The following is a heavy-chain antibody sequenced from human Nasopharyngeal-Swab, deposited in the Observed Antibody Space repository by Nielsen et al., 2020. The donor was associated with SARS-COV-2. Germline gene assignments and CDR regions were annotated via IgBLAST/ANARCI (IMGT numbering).Heavy chain of an antibody. CDR1: GYTFTGYY. V-gene: IGHV1-2*04. D-gene: IGHD6-13*01. Sequence: ASVKVSCKASGYTFTGYYMHWVRQAPGQGLEWMGWINPNSGGTNYAQKFQGWVTVTRDTSISTAYMELSRLRSDDTAVYYCARGGAAAGLELGVYWGQGTLVTVSS. CDR2: INPNSGGT. CDR3: ARGGAAAGLELGVY. J-gene: IGHJ4*02.